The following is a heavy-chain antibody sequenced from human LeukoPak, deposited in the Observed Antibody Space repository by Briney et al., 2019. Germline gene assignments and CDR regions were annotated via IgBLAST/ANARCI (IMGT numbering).Heavy chain of an antibody. V-gene: IGHV4-39*07. CDR1: GGSISSSSYY. D-gene: IGHD1-14*01. Sequence: SETLSLTCTVSGGSISSSSYYWGWIRQPPGKGLEWIGSIYYSGSTYYNPSLKSRVTISVDTSKNQFSLKLSSVTAADTAVYYCARDGGRYHGVDYWGQGTLVAVSS. CDR3: ARDGGRYHGVDY. CDR2: IYYSGST. J-gene: IGHJ4*02.